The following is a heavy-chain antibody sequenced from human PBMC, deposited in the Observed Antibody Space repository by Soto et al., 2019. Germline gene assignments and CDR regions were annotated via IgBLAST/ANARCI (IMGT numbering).Heavy chain of an antibody. V-gene: IGHV3-30*18. CDR2: ISYDGSNK. CDR3: AKDYCSSTSCYRGYYYGMDV. CDR1: GFTFSSYG. Sequence: GESLKISCAASGFTFSSYGMHWVRQAPGKGLEWVAVISYDGSNKYYADSVKGRFTISRDNSKNTLYLQMNSLRAEDTAVYYCAKDYCSSTSCYRGYYYGMDVWGQGTTVTVSS. D-gene: IGHD2-2*02. J-gene: IGHJ6*02.